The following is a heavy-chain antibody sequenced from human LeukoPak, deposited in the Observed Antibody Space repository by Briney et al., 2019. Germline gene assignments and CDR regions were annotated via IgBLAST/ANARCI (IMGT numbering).Heavy chain of an antibody. Sequence: SVKVSCKSSGGTFSSYAMSGVRQARGQGLEWMGGIIPIYGTANYAQKFQGRVTITADESTSTAYMELSSLRSEDTAVYYCAKDYGDSANDYWGQGTLVTVSS. V-gene: IGHV1-69*01. CDR3: AKDYGDSANDY. J-gene: IGHJ4*02. CDR2: IIPIYGTA. D-gene: IGHD4-17*01. CDR1: GGTFSSYA.